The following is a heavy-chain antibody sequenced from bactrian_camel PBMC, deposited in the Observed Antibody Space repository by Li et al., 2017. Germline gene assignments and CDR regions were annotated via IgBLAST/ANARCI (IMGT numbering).Heavy chain of an antibody. D-gene: IGHD3*01. J-gene: IGHJ4*01. CDR1: GHTYGCAC. CDR3: AADWSCGYSGSWCSCPGDY. V-gene: IGHV3S40*01. Sequence: VQLVESGGGLVQPGGSLRLSCVVSGHTYGCACVGWFSQAPGKERKGIATINTCTRLTFYTDSVKGRFTISQDNAKSIMYLQMNSLKPEDAGMYYCAADWSCGYSGSWCSCPGDYWSQGTQVTVS. CDR2: INTCTRLT.